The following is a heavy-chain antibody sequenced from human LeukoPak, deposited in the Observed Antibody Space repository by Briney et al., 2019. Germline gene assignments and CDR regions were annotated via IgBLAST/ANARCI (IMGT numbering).Heavy chain of an antibody. CDR2: ISYDGSNK. D-gene: IGHD3-22*01. J-gene: IGHJ3*02. CDR3: ARDSAMIVVVRAFDI. CDR1: GVTFSSYA. Sequence: GGSLRLSCAASGVTFSSYAMHWVRQAPGKGLEWVAVISYDGSNKYYADSVKGRFTISRDNSKNTLYLQMNSLRAEDTAVYYCARDSAMIVVVRAFDIWGQGTMVTVSS. V-gene: IGHV3-30-3*01.